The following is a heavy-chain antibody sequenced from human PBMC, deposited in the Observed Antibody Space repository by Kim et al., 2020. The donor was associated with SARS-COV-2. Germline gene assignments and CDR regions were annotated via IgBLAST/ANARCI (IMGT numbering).Heavy chain of an antibody. J-gene: IGHJ6*02. V-gene: IGHV7-4-1*02. CDR3: ARDKAVAGTGDYYGMDV. CDR2: INTNTGNP. D-gene: IGHD6-19*01. Sequence: ASVKVSCKASGYTFTSYAMNWVRQAPGQGLEWMGWINTNTGNPTYAQGFTGRFVFSLDTSVSTAYLQISSLKAEDTAVYYCARDKAVAGTGDYYGMDVWGQGTTVTVSS. CDR1: GYTFTSYA.